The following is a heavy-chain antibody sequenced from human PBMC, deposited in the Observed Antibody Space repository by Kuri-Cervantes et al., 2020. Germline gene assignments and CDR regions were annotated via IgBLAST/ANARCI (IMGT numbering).Heavy chain of an antibody. Sequence: GSLRLSCAVYGGSFSGYYWSWIRQPPGKGLEWIGYIYYSGSTSYNPSLKSRVTLSVDTSKNQSSLKLSSVTAADTAVYYCARDFYYDSSGYARGFQHWGQGTLVTVSS. CDR2: IYYSGST. CDR1: GGSFSGYY. V-gene: IGHV4-59*01. D-gene: IGHD3-22*01. CDR3: ARDFYYDSSGYARGFQH. J-gene: IGHJ1*01.